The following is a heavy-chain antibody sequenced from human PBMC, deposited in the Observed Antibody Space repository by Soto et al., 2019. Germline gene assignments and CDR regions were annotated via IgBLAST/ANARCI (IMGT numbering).Heavy chain of an antibody. V-gene: IGHV4-59*08. D-gene: IGHD3-10*01. CDR2: IFYSGDT. J-gene: IGHJ3*02. CDR3: ARHGGIMMPRGVLTAFDI. CDR1: XXXVSSYY. Sequence: QVQLQESXPRLXKPPETLSLTXXXXXXXVSSYYWSWIRQSPGKGLEWVGYIFYSGDTKYNPSLKRRVTISLDTSKNQFSLKLSSVTAADTAFYYCARHGGIMMPRGVLTAFDIWGQGTMVSVSS.